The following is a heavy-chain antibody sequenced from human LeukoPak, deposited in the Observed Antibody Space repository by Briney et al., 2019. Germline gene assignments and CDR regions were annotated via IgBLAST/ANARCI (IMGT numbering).Heavy chain of an antibody. CDR2: ISSSSSTI. D-gene: IGHD3-22*01. Sequence: GGSLRLSCAASGFTFSSYSMNWVRQAPGKGLEWVSYISSSSSTIYYADSVKGRFTISRDNAKNSLYLQMNSLRAEDTAVYYCARGVYYYDSSGYYLYYWGQGTLVTVSS. CDR3: ARGVYYYDSSGYYLYY. CDR1: GFTFSSYS. V-gene: IGHV3-48*04. J-gene: IGHJ4*02.